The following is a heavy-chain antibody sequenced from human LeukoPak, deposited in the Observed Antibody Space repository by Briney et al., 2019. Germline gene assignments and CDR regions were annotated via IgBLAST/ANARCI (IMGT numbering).Heavy chain of an antibody. D-gene: IGHD6-6*01. J-gene: IGHJ4*02. CDR3: AKETPEYSSSSYYLY. CDR1: GFSFNSYA. CDR2: ISATGGST. V-gene: IGHV3-23*01. Sequence: GGSLRLSCAASGFSFNSYAMSWVRQAPGKGLEWVSGISATGGSTYHADSVKGRFTFSRDNSKNTLYLQMNSLRAEDTAVYYCAKETPEYSSSSYYLYWGQGTLVTVSS.